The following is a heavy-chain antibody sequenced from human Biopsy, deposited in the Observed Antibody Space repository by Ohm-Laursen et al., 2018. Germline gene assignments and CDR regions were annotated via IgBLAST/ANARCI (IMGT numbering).Heavy chain of an antibody. J-gene: IGHJ6*02. CDR3: ARVAGGYAYYYGMDV. Sequence: SETLSLTCAVSGCSVTNDYYWGWIRQPPGKGLEWIGNIYYDGITYYNPSLKSRVAMSVDTSKNQFSLRLTSVTAADTAVYYCARVAGGYAYYYGMDVWGQGTTVSVSS. V-gene: IGHV4-38-2*01. D-gene: IGHD5-12*01. CDR2: IYYDGIT. CDR1: GCSVTNDYY.